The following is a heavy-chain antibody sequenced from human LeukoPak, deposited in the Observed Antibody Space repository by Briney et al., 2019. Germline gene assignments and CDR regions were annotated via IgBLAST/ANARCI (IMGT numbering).Heavy chain of an antibody. CDR3: AKTLHITVVRGVCYFDY. Sequence: GGTLRLSCAASGFTFSSYGMSWVRQAPGKGLEWVSAISGSGGSTYYADSVKGRFTISRDNSKNTLYLQMNSLRAEDTAVYYCAKTLHITVVRGVCYFDYWGQGTLVTVSS. J-gene: IGHJ4*02. CDR1: GFTFSSYG. V-gene: IGHV3-23*01. CDR2: ISGSGGST. D-gene: IGHD3-10*01.